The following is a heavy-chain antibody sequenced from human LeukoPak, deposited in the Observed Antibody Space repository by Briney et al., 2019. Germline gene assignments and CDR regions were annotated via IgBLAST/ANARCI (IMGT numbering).Heavy chain of an antibody. D-gene: IGHD6-13*01. CDR2: ISGSGGTT. J-gene: IGHJ5*02. CDR3: AKDKGAGSSWYLGWFDP. CDR1: GFTVSSNY. Sequence: GGSLRLSCAASGFTVSSNYMSWVRQAPGKGLEWVSGISGSGGTTFYTDSLKGRFTISRDNSKNTLYLRMNSLRVEDTAVYYCAKDKGAGSSWYLGWFDPRGQGTLVTVSS. V-gene: IGHV3-23*01.